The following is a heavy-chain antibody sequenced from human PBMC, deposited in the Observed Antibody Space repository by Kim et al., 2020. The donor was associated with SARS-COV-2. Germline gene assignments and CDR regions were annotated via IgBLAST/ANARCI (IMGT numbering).Heavy chain of an antibody. V-gene: IGHV1-69*01. J-gene: IGHJ4*02. D-gene: IGHD3-10*01. CDR2: GTA. Sequence: GTANYAQKFQGRVTITADESTSTAYMELSSLRSEDTAVYYCARGYYGSDYWGQGTLVTVSS. CDR3: ARGYYGSDY.